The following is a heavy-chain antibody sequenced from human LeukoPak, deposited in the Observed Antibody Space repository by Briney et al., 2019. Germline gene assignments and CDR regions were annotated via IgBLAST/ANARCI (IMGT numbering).Heavy chain of an antibody. J-gene: IGHJ4*02. D-gene: IGHD3-3*01. V-gene: IGHV3-11*04. Sequence: SGGSLRLSCAASGFTFSDYYMSWLRQVPGKGLEWLSYIDGGGTNTYSAAFEEGRFTISRDNGKNSVYLQMDSLRAEDTAVYYCARDRGYGSGYYFDNWGQGTLVTVSS. CDR3: ARDRGYGSGYYFDN. CDR1: GFTFSDYY. CDR2: IDGGGTNT.